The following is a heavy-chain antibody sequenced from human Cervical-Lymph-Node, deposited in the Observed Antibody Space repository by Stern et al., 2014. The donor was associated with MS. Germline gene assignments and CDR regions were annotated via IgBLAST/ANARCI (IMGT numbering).Heavy chain of an antibody. J-gene: IGHJ5*02. CDR2: IYYSGST. V-gene: IGHV4-31*03. CDR3: ARGLNPSPDT. D-gene: IGHD3-16*01. CDR1: GYSISSPGYY. Sequence: QLQLQESGPGLVKPLETLSLICSVSGYSISSPGYYWSWIRQHPGKGLECIGYIYYSGSTYYSPSLKSRVTISVDTSKNQFSLNLDSVTAADTAVYYCARGLNPSPDTWGQGTLVTVSS.